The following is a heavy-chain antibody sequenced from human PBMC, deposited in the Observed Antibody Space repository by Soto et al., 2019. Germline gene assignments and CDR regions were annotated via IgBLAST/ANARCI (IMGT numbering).Heavy chain of an antibody. D-gene: IGHD2-8*01. CDR1: GGTFSSYS. CDR2: IIPFFGTT. Sequence: QVQLVQSGAEVKKPGSSVKVSCKASGGTFSSYSINWVRQAPGQGLEWMGGIIPFFGTTSYAQKFQGRVTITADASTSTVYMELSILTSEDTALYYCSSSVYCTFTTCYYYAGLDVWGQGTTVTVSS. J-gene: IGHJ6*02. V-gene: IGHV1-69*01. CDR3: SSSVYCTFTTCYYYAGLDV.